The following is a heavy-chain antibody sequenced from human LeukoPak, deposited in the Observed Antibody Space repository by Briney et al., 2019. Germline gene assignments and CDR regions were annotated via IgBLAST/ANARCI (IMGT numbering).Heavy chain of an antibody. CDR3: ARDRAIAVAFDY. J-gene: IGHJ4*02. D-gene: IGHD6-19*01. CDR1: GFTFSSYE. V-gene: IGHV3-48*03. CDR2: ISSSGSTI. Sequence: GGSLRLSCAASGFTFSSYEMNWVRQAPGKGLEWVSYISSSGSTIYYADSVKGRFTIPRDNAKNSLYLQMNSLRAEDTAVYYCARDRAIAVAFDYWGQGTLVTVSS.